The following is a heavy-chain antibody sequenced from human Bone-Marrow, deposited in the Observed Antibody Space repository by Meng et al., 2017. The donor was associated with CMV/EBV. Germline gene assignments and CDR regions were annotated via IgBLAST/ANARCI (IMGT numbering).Heavy chain of an antibody. V-gene: IGHV1-46*01. CDR2: INPSGGST. D-gene: IGHD2-2*02. Sequence: ASVKVSCKASGYTFTSYYMHWVRQAPGQGLEWMGIINPSGGSTSYAQKFQGRVTMTRDTSTSTVYMELSSLRSEDTAVYYCARGLVVVPAAIPWWFDPWGQGTLVTAPQ. J-gene: IGHJ5*02. CDR3: ARGLVVVPAAIPWWFDP. CDR1: GYTFTSYY.